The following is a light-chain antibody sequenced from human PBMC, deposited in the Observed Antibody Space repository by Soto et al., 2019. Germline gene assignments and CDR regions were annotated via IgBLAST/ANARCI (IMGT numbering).Light chain of an antibody. Sequence: IVMTQSPATLSVSPGERATLSCRASQSVSSNLAWYQQKPGQAPRLLIYGASTRATGIPARFSGSGSGTEFTLTISSLQSEDFAVYYCQQYNNWPPFGGGTKVDIK. J-gene: IGKJ4*01. CDR3: QQYNNWPP. CDR1: QSVSSN. CDR2: GAS. V-gene: IGKV3-15*01.